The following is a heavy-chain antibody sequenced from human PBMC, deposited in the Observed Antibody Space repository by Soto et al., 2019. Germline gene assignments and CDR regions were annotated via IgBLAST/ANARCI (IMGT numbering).Heavy chain of an antibody. Sequence: XSVKVSCKASVYTFASYYMHWVRQAPGQGLEWMGIINPSGGSTSYAQKFQGRVTMTRDTSTSTVYMELSSLRSEDTAVYYCARSGGSGYYHWGQGTLVTVSS. D-gene: IGHD3-22*01. J-gene: IGHJ5*02. CDR2: INPSGGST. CDR3: ARSGGSGYYH. CDR1: VYTFASYY. V-gene: IGHV1-46*01.